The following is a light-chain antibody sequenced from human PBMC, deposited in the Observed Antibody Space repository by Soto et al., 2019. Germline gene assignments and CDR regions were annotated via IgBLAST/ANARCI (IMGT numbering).Light chain of an antibody. J-gene: IGLJ1*01. CDR2: EVS. CDR1: SSDVGGYNY. Sequence: QSALTQPASVSGSPGQSITISCTGTSSDVGGYNYVSWYQQHPGKAPKLMIYEVSNRPSGVSNRFSGSKSGNTASLTISGLQAEDEADYYCSSYTRSSTPYVFGTGTKVTLL. CDR3: SSYTRSSTPYV. V-gene: IGLV2-14*01.